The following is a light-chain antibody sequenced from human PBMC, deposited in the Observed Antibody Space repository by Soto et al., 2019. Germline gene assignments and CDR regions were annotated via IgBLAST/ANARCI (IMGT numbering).Light chain of an antibody. CDR3: QQYNTYWT. CDR2: KAS. J-gene: IGKJ1*01. Sequence: DIQMTQSPFTLSASVGDRVTIICRASQSISSWLAWYQQKPGKAPKLLIYKASSLESGLPSRFSGSGSGTEFTLTISRLQPDDFATYYCQQYNTYWTFGQGTKVEIK. V-gene: IGKV1-5*03. CDR1: QSISSW.